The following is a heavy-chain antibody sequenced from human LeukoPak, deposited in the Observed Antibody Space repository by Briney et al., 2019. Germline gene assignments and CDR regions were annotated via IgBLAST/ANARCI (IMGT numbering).Heavy chain of an antibody. CDR1: GYTFTNYW. CDR2: IYPGDSRT. D-gene: IGHD2-2*01. V-gene: IGHV5-51*01. CDR3: ACHELTSTWSGP. J-gene: IGHJ5*02. Sequence: GESLKISWEGFGYTFTNYWIGWVRQMPGKGLEGMGVIYPGDSRTRYSPSFQGQVTISADKSIHTAYLQWNSLKASDTAIYYCACHELTSTWSGPWGQGTLVTVSS.